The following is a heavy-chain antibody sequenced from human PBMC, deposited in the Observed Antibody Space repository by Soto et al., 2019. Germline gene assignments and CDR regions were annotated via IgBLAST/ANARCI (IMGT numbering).Heavy chain of an antibody. D-gene: IGHD3-3*01. CDR1: GFPFTDYG. J-gene: IGHJ6*02. V-gene: IGHV3-30*18. Sequence: PGGSLRLSCAASGFPFTDYGVHWVRQAPGKGLEWVAVVSHDGSKKYYAASVKGRLTISRDNSKNTLYLQMNSLRAEDTAVYYCAKDIHLGDNYDFWSGSTRYYYAMDVWGQGTTVTVSS. CDR3: AKDIHLGDNYDFWSGSTRYYYAMDV. CDR2: VSHDGSKK.